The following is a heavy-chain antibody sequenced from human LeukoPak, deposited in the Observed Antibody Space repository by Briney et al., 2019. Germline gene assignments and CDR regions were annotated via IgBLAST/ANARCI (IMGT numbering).Heavy chain of an antibody. CDR1: GYTFTSYG. J-gene: IGHJ3*02. Sequence: WASVKVSCKASGYTFTSYGISWVRQAPGQGLEWMGWISAYNGNTNYAQTLQGRVTMTTDTSTSTAYMELRSLRSDDTAVYYCARVHIVVVTASPTENAFDIWGQGTMVTVSS. V-gene: IGHV1-18*01. D-gene: IGHD2-21*02. CDR2: ISAYNGNT. CDR3: ARVHIVVVTASPTENAFDI.